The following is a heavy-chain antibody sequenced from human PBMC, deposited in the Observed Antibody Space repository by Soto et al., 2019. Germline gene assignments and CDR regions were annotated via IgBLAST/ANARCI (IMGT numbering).Heavy chain of an antibody. Sequence: GGSLRLSCAASGFTVSSNYMSWVRQAPGKGLEWISIIYSAGNTYYADSVKGRFTISRDNSKNTLYLQMNSLGAEDTAVYYCARRWGGTFDYWGQGTLVTVSS. CDR3: ARRWGGTFDY. V-gene: IGHV3-66*04. CDR2: IYSAGNT. CDR1: GFTVSSNY. D-gene: IGHD2-21*01. J-gene: IGHJ4*02.